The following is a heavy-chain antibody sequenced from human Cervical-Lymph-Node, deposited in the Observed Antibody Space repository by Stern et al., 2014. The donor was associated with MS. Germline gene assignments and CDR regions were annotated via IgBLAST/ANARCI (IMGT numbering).Heavy chain of an antibody. CDR1: GDSISSYTHY. D-gene: IGHD2-8*02. Sequence: QLQLQESGPGLVKPSETLSLTCAVSGDSISSYTHYWAWIRQPPGKGLEWIGSVYYSGATYYTRSLKRPFTIPVNTPKNLFSRGLTSVTAADTAVYYCAKHACTGAACPFDLWGQGTLVTVSS. V-gene: IGHV4-39*01. CDR3: AKHACTGAACPFDL. J-gene: IGHJ4*02. CDR2: VYYSGAT.